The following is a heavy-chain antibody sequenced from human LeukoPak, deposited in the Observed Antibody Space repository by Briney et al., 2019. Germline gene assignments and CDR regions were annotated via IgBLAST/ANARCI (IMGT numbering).Heavy chain of an antibody. V-gene: IGHV1-18*04. CDR1: GYTFTGYN. CDR2: ISAYNGNT. CDR3: ARHSSGWSFYFDY. Sequence: GASVKVSCKASGYTFTGYNMHWVRQAPGQGLEWMAWISAYNGNTNYAQNLQGRVTMTTDTSTSTAYMELRSLRSDDTAVYYCARHSSGWSFYFDYWGQGTLVTVSS. J-gene: IGHJ4*02. D-gene: IGHD6-19*01.